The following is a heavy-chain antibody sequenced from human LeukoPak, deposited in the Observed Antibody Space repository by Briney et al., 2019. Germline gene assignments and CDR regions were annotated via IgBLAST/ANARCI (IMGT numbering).Heavy chain of an antibody. J-gene: IGHJ2*01. CDR3: ATSRGGITFDL. D-gene: IGHD3-10*01. V-gene: IGHV4-59*01. Sequence: KPSETLSLTCTVSGGSISSYYWSWIRQPPGKGLEWIGYIYYSGSTNYNPSLKSRVTISVDTSKNQFSLRLSSVTAADTAVYYCATSRGGITFDLWGRGTLVTVSS. CDR2: IYYSGST. CDR1: GGSISSYY.